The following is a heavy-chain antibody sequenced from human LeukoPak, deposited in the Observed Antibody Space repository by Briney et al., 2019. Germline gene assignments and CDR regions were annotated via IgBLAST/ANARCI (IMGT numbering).Heavy chain of an antibody. Sequence: ASVKVSCKASRYTFTGYYMHWVRQAPGQGLEWMGWINPNSGGTNYAQKFQGRVTVTRDTSISTAYMELSRLRSDDTAVYYCARDGVGYYDSSGYYYFQHWGQGTLVTVSS. CDR1: RYTFTGYY. V-gene: IGHV1-2*02. CDR2: INPNSGGT. J-gene: IGHJ1*01. D-gene: IGHD3-22*01. CDR3: ARDGVGYYDSSGYYYFQH.